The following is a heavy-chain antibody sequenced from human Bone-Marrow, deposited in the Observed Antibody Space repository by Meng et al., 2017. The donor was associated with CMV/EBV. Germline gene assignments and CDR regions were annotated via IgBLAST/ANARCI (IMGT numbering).Heavy chain of an antibody. CDR2: IYYSGST. J-gene: IGHJ4*02. D-gene: IGHD3-3*01. Sequence: GSLRLSCAVYGGSFSGYYWGWIRQPPGKGLEWIGSIYYSGSTYYNPSLKSRVTISVDTSKNQFSLKLSSVTAADTAVYYCARCGPPYYDFWSGYPYYFDYWGQGTLVTVSS. CDR3: ARCGPPYYDFWSGYPYYFDY. CDR1: GGSFSGYY. V-gene: IGHV4-39*01.